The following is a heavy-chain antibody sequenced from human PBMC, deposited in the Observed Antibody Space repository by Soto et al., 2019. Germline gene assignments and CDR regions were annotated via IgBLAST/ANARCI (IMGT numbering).Heavy chain of an antibody. CDR2: INPNSGGT. D-gene: IGHD2-2*01. V-gene: IGHV1-2*04. Sequence: ASVKVSCKASGYTFTGYYMHWVRQAPGQGLEWMGWINPNSGGTNYAQKFQGWVTMTRDTSISTAYMELSRLRSDDTAVYYCARADCSSTSCVPFDPWGQGTLVTVS. CDR3: ARADCSSTSCVPFDP. CDR1: GYTFTGYY. J-gene: IGHJ5*02.